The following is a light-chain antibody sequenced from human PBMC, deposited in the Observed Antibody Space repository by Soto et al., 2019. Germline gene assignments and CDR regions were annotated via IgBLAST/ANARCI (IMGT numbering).Light chain of an antibody. J-gene: IGLJ1*01. CDR3: GSWDSSLSAYV. CDR1: SSNIGGNS. V-gene: IGLV1-51*01. Sequence: QSVLTQPPSVSAAPGQKVTISCSGSSSNIGGNSVSWYQQLPGTAPKLLIYDDNKRPLGIPDRFSGSKSGTSATLGITGFQTGDEADYYCGSWDSSLSAYVFGTGTKAPS. CDR2: DDN.